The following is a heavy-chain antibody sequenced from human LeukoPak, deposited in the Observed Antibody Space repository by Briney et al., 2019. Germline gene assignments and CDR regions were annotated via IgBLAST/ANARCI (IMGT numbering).Heavy chain of an antibody. Sequence: PGGSLRLSCAESGVTFSSYGMHWVRQAPGKGLERVAVIWYDGSNKYYADSVKGRFTISRDNSKNTLYLQMNSLRAEDTAVYYCTRSSESGYDYWGQGTLVTVSS. J-gene: IGHJ4*02. D-gene: IGHD6-25*01. CDR1: GVTFSSYG. CDR3: TRSSESGYDY. CDR2: IWYDGSNK. V-gene: IGHV3-33*01.